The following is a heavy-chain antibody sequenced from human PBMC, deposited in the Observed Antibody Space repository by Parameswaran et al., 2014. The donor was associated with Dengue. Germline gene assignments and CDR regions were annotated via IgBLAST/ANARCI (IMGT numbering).Heavy chain of an antibody. CDR3: ARVALSDTAMVYYMDV. J-gene: IGHJ6*03. V-gene: IGHV1-69*10. Sequence: WVRQAPGQGLEWMGGIIPILGIANYAQKFQGRVTITADESTSTAYMELSSLRSEDTAVYYCARVALSDTAMVYYMDVWGKGDHGHRLL. CDR2: IIPILGIA. D-gene: IGHD5-18*01.